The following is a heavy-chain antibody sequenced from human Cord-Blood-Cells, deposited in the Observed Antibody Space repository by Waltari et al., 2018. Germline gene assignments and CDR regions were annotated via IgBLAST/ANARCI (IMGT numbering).Heavy chain of an antibody. CDR3: ARGDRVTGTDY. J-gene: IGHJ4*02. CDR2: IIPILGIA. Sequence: QVQLVQSGAEVKKPGSSVKVSCKASGGTFSSYAISWVRQAPGQGLEWMGRIIPILGIANYAQKFQGRGTITADKSTSTAYMELSSLRSEDTAVYYCARGDRVTGTDYWGQGTLVTVSS. CDR1: GGTFSSYA. V-gene: IGHV1-69*09. D-gene: IGHD1-20*01.